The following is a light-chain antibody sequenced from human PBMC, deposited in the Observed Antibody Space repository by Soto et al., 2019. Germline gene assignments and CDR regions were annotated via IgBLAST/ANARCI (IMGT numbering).Light chain of an antibody. J-gene: IGLJ2*01. CDR1: SSNIGNNY. CDR3: GTWDSSLSVGV. CDR2: DNN. V-gene: IGLV1-51*01. Sequence: QSVLTQPPSVSAAPGQKATISCSGSSSNIGNNYVSWYQQLPGTAPKLLIYDNNKRPSGIPDRFSGSKSGTSATLGITGLQTGDEADYYCGTWDSSLSVGVFGGGTQLTVL.